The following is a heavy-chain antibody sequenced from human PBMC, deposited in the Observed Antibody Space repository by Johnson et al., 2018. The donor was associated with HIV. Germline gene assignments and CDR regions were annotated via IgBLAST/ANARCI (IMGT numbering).Heavy chain of an antibody. CDR1: GFTFSLYW. CDR3: ACHPSGYRREDLDI. D-gene: IGHD5-18*01. V-gene: IGHV3-7*02. Sequence: VQLVESGGGLVQPGGSLRLSCAASGFTFSLYWMTWVRQAPGKGLEWVANIKQDGSDKYYADSVKGRFTVSRDNSKNTLYLQINSLRPEDTAVYYCACHPSGYRREDLDIWGQGTMVTVSS. J-gene: IGHJ3*02. CDR2: IKQDGSDK.